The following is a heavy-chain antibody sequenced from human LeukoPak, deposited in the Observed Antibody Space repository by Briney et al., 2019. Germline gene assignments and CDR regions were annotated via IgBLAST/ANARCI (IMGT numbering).Heavy chain of an antibody. V-gene: IGHV4-4*02. J-gene: IGHJ4*02. D-gene: IGHD6-6*01. Sequence: SETLSLTCAVSGGSISSSNWWSWVRQPPGKGLEWIGRIFHTGTTDYKTSLKGRVTISVDKSKNQFSLKLTSVTAADTAVYYCARGSWQLAEEVYWGQGTLVTVSS. CDR3: ARGSWQLAEEVY. CDR2: IFHTGTT. CDR1: GGSISSSNW.